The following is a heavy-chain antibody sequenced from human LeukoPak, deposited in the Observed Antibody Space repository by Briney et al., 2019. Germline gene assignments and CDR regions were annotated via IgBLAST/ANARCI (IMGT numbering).Heavy chain of an antibody. Sequence: GGSLRLSCAASGFTFSSYAMSWVRQAPGKGLEWVSAISGSGGSTYYADSVKGRFTISRDSSKNTLYLQMNSLRTEDTAVYYCAKDLWLAHDYWGQGTLVTVSS. D-gene: IGHD6-19*01. CDR3: AKDLWLAHDY. V-gene: IGHV3-23*01. CDR1: GFTFSSYA. CDR2: ISGSGGST. J-gene: IGHJ4*02.